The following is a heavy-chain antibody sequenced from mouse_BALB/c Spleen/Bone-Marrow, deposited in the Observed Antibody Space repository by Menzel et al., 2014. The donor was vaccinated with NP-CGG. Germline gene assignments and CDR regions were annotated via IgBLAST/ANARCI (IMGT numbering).Heavy chain of an antibody. V-gene: IGHV5-12-2*01. Sequence: EVQLQQSGGGLVQPGGSLKLSCAASGFTFSSYTMSWVRQTPEKGLEWVAYISNGGGSTSYPDTVKGRFTISRDNAKNTLYLQMSSLKSEDTAMYYCSRHVGNPYAMDYWGQGTSVTVSS. D-gene: IGHD3-1*01. CDR3: SRHVGNPYAMDY. CDR1: GFTFSSYT. J-gene: IGHJ4*01. CDR2: ISNGGGST.